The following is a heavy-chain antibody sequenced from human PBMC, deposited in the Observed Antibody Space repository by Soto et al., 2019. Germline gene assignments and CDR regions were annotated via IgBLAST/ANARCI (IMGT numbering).Heavy chain of an antibody. CDR1: GFTFSSYW. J-gene: IGHJ4*02. D-gene: IGHD2-15*01. Sequence: GGSLRLSCAASGFTFSSYWMHWVRQAPGKGLVWVSRINSDGSSTSYADSVKGRFTISRDNAKNTLYLQMNSLRAEDTAVYYCARSDCSGGGCYFDYWGQGTLVTVSS. CDR3: ARSDCSGGGCYFDY. CDR2: INSDGSST. V-gene: IGHV3-74*01.